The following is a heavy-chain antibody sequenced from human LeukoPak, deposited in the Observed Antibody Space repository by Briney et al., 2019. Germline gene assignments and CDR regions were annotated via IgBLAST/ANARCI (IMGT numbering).Heavy chain of an antibody. CDR1: GFTFRDYY. Sequence: GGSLRLSCADSGFTFRDYYMGWIRQAPGKGLEWGSYISSSYSTMYYADSVRGRFTISRSNTKKSLFLQMNSLGADDTAVYYCARDGRGVTANPQDSYFDLWGRGTLVTVSS. CDR2: ISSSYSTM. V-gene: IGHV3-11*01. CDR3: ARDGRGVTANPQDSYFDL. D-gene: IGHD2-21*02. J-gene: IGHJ2*01.